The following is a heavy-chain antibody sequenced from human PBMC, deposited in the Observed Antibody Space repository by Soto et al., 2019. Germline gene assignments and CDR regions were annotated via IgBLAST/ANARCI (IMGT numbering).Heavy chain of an antibody. V-gene: IGHV1-69*12. CDR1: GGTFSSYA. D-gene: IGHD5-12*01. CDR3: ESLLRGYSGTGDY. J-gene: IGHJ4*02. Sequence: QVQLVQSGAEVKKPGSSVKVSCKASGGTFSSYAISWVRQAPGQGLEWMGGIIPIFGTAKYAQKFQGRVTLTANESTSTAYMELSSLGSEDTAVYSCESLLRGYSGTGDYWGQGTLVTVSS. CDR2: IIPIFGTA.